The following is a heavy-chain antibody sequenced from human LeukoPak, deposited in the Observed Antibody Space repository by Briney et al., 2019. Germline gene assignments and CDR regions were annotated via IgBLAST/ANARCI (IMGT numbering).Heavy chain of an antibody. CDR2: ISSDGSNK. J-gene: IGHJ4*02. CDR1: GFTFSSYA. V-gene: IGHV3-30*04. Sequence: SGGSLRLSCAASGFTFSSYAMHWVRQAPGKGLEWVAVISSDGSNKYYADSMKGRFTISRDNSKNTLYLQMNSLRAEDTAVYYCASATIFGVVIYYWGQGTLVTVSS. D-gene: IGHD3-3*01. CDR3: ASATIFGVVIYY.